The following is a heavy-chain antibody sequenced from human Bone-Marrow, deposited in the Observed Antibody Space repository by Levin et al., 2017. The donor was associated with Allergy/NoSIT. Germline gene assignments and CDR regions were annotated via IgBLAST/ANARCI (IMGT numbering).Heavy chain of an antibody. CDR1: GFTFSDYS. CDR3: VRGIIGDVRVAHKEAFDV. CDR2: ISSDSSDL. D-gene: IGHD2/OR15-2a*01. Sequence: GGSLRLSCIVSGFTFSDYSIYWVRQAPGKGLEWISSISSDSSDLYYADSVKGRSTISRDNAKNSLNLQVSSLTAEDTAVYHCVRGIIGDVRVAHKEAFDVWGQGTMVTVSS. J-gene: IGHJ3*01. V-gene: IGHV3-21*01.